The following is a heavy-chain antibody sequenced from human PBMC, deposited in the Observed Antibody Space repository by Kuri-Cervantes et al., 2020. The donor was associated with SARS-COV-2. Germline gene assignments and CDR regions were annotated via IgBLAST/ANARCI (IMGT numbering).Heavy chain of an antibody. J-gene: IGHJ3*02. CDR3: ARDLPYNWNYGAFDI. CDR2: IWYDGSNK. CDR1: GFTFSSYG. D-gene: IGHD1-7*01. V-gene: IGHV3-33*01. Sequence: GESLKISCAASGFTFSSYGMHWVRQAPGKGLEWVAVIWYDGSNKYYADSVKGRFTISRDNSKNTLYLQMDSLRAEDTAVYYCARDLPYNWNYGAFDIWGQGTMVTVSS.